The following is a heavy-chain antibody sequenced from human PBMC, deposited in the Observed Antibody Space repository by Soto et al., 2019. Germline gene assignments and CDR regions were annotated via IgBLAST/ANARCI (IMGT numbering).Heavy chain of an antibody. CDR2: IFYSGNT. J-gene: IGHJ4*02. CDR1: GASITSDDYF. D-gene: IGHD6-25*01. V-gene: IGHV4-30-4*01. CDR3: VRAGTNISPHGYITAAGRFDH. Sequence: VQLQESGPGLVKPSQTLSLTCTVSGASITSDDYFWSWIRQSPERGLEWIGFIFYSGNTFNNPSLNGRASIAIDTSKNQFSLNLTSVTAADTAVYYCVRAGTNISPHGYITAAGRFDHWGQGALVTVSS.